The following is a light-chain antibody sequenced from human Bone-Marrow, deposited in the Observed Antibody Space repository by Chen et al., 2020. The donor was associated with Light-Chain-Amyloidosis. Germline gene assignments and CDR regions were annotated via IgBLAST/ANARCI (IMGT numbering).Light chain of an antibody. CDR2: SDA. Sequence: QSVLTQPPSASGTPGQRVSISCSGSNSNIGGNPVNWYQQFPGTAPKLLLYSDAQRPSGVPDSVSGSMSGTSASLAISGLQSDDEADYYCAACDDSLNSYVFGAGTQVTVL. CDR1: NSNIGGNP. V-gene: IGLV1-44*01. J-gene: IGLJ1*01. CDR3: AACDDSLNSYV.